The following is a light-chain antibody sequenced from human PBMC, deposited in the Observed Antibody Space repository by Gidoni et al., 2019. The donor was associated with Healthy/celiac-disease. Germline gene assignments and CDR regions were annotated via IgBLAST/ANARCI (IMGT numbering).Light chain of an antibody. V-gene: IGKV1-5*03. CDR2: KAS. J-gene: IGKJ1*01. CDR3: QQYNSAWT. CDR1: QSISSW. Sequence: DIQMTQSPSTLSASVGDRVTITCRASQSISSWLAWYQQKPGKAPKLLNYKASSLESGVPSRFSGSGSGTEFTLTSSSLQPDDFATYYCQQYNSAWTFGQXTKVEIK.